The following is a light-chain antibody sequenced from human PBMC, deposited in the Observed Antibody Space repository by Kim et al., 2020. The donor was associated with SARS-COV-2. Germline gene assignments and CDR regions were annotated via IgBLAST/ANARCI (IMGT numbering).Light chain of an antibody. Sequence: GQSITISCTGSSSNVGSSDLVSWYQQHPGKAPKLMIYEVTERPSGVSNRFSASKSGNTASLTISGLQSEDEADYYCCSNAGGATYVFGTGTKVTVL. CDR1: SSNVGSSDL. J-gene: IGLJ1*01. V-gene: IGLV2-23*02. CDR2: EVT. CDR3: CSNAGGATYV.